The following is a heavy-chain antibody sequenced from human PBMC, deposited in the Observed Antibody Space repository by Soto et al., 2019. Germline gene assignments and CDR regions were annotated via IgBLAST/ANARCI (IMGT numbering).Heavy chain of an antibody. CDR1: GFTVSSNY. CDR3: ARVLPHLGYYDSSGYPNYYYYGMDV. J-gene: IGHJ6*02. D-gene: IGHD3-22*01. V-gene: IGHV3-53*01. CDR2: IYSGGST. Sequence: PVGSLRLSCAASGFTVSSNYMSWVRQAPGKGLEWVSVIYSGGSTYYADSVKGRFTISRDNSKNTLYLQMNSLRAEDTAVYYCARVLPHLGYYDSSGYPNYYYYGMDVWGQGTTVTVSS.